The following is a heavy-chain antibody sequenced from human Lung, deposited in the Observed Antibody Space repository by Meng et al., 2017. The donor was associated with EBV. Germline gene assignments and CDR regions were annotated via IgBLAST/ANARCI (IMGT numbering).Heavy chain of an antibody. CDR1: GGSISSGGYY. CDR2: IYYSGRT. D-gene: IGHD3-10*01. Sequence: VHLAAAGPGLVKPSQTLSLTCSVSGGSISSGGYYWSWIRQSPGKGLEWIGHIYYSGRTYYNPSLKSRVTISADTSKNQFSLKLSSVTAADTAVYYCARAPYGSGVDYWGQGTLVTVSS. J-gene: IGHJ4*02. V-gene: IGHV4-30-4*01. CDR3: ARAPYGSGVDY.